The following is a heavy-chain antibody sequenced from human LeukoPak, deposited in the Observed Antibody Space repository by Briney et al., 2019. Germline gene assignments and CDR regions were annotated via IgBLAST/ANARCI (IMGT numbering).Heavy chain of an antibody. V-gene: IGHV4-59*08. CDR3: ARHLRGEQQLSGFDY. J-gene: IGHJ4*02. CDR2: IYYGGST. CDR1: GGSISSYY. D-gene: IGHD6-13*01. Sequence: PSETLSLTCTVSGGSISSYYWSWIRQPPGKGLEWIGYIYYGGSTKYNPSLRSRVTISADTSKNQFSLKLSSVTAADTAVYYCARHLRGEQQLSGFDYWGQGTPVTVSS.